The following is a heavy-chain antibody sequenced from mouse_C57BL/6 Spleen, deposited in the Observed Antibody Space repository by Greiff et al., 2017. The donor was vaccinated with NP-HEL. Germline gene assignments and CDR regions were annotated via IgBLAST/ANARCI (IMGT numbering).Heavy chain of an antibody. J-gene: IGHJ4*01. CDR2: ISYDGSN. Sequence: DVKLQESGPGLVKPSQSLSLTCSVTGYSITSGYYWNWIRQFPGNKLEWMGYISYDGSNNYNPSLKNRISITRDTSKNQFFLKLNSVTTEDTATYYCASYYYGSSLLYAMDYWGQGTSVTVSS. CDR1: GYSITSGYY. V-gene: IGHV3-6*01. CDR3: ASYYYGSSLLYAMDY. D-gene: IGHD1-1*01.